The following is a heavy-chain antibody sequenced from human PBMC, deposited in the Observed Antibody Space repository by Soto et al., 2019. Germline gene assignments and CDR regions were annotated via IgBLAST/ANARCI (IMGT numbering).Heavy chain of an antibody. CDR3: APSFDNDCIPGVQYYFYMDV. CDR1: GGTFSSYT. J-gene: IGHJ6*03. CDR2: IIPILNIS. D-gene: IGHD2-21*02. Sequence: QVQLVQSGAEVKKPGSSVKVSCKASGGTFSSYTINWVRQAPGQGLEWMGRIIPILNISNFAQRFQGRVPITADQFMAAAYMELSSLRPEDTAVYYCAPSFDNDCIPGVQYYFYMDVWGKGTTVTVPS. V-gene: IGHV1-69*02.